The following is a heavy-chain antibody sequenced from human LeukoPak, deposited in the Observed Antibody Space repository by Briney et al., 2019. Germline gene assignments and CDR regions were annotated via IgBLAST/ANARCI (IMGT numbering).Heavy chain of an antibody. V-gene: IGHV4-4*07. Sequence: SETLSLTCTVSGGSISSYYWSWFRQPSGKGLEWIGRIYTSGTTNYNPSLKSRGTMSVDTSKNQFSLKLSSVTAADTAVYYCAVGTFDYGEYFANNWFDPWGQGTLVTVSS. D-gene: IGHD4-17*01. J-gene: IGHJ5*02. CDR1: GGSISSYY. CDR2: IYTSGTT. CDR3: AVGTFDYGEYFANNWFDP.